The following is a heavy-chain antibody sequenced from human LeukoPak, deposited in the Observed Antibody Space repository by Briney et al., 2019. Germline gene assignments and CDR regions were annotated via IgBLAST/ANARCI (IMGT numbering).Heavy chain of an antibody. CDR1: GGSISSGDYY. V-gene: IGHV4-30-4*01. D-gene: IGHD3-10*01. CDR2: IYYSGST. J-gene: IGHJ5*02. CDR3: ARLFGLSSVRRYNWFDP. Sequence: SQTLSLTCTVSGGSISSGDYYWSWIRQPPGKGLEWIGHIYYSGSTYYNPSLKSRVTISVDTSKKQFSLKLNSVTAADTAVYYCARLFGLSSVRRYNWFDPWGQGTLVTVSS.